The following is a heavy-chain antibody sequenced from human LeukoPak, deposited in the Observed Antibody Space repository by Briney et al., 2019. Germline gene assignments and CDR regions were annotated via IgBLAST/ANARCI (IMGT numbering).Heavy chain of an antibody. V-gene: IGHV4-34*01. CDR1: GGSFSGYY. Sequence: PSETLSLTCAVYGGSFSGYYWSWIRQPPGKGLEWIGEINHSGSTNYNPSLKSRVTMSVDTSKNQFSLKLSSVTAADTAVYYCARVRGSAGAYFDYWGQGTLVTVSS. D-gene: IGHD1-26*01. J-gene: IGHJ4*02. CDR2: INHSGST. CDR3: ARVRGSAGAYFDY.